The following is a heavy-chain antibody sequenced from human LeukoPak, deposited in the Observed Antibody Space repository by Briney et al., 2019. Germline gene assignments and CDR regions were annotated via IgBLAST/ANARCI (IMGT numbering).Heavy chain of an antibody. Sequence: WETLSLTCAVYGWSFSGYYWSWIHQAPGKGLEWIGEINHSGSTNHNPSLKSRVTISVDTSKNQFSLKLSSVTAADTAVYYCARGECSSTSCYLSCWGQGTLVTVSS. CDR2: INHSGST. CDR1: GWSFSGYY. CDR3: ARGECSSTSCYLSC. V-gene: IGHV4-34*01. D-gene: IGHD2-2*01. J-gene: IGHJ4*02.